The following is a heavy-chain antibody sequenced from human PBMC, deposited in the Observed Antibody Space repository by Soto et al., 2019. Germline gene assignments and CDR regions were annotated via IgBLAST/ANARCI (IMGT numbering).Heavy chain of an antibody. CDR3: AKTSSDYYGSGSYYNGPDWFDP. V-gene: IGHV3-30*18. CDR2: ISYDGSNK. D-gene: IGHD3-10*01. J-gene: IGHJ5*02. CDR1: GFTFSSYG. Sequence: QVQLVESGGGVVQPGRSLRLSCAASGFTFSSYGMHWVRQAPGKGLEWVAVISYDGSNKYYADSVKGRFTISRDNSKNTLYLQMNSLRAEDTAVYYCAKTSSDYYGSGSYYNGPDWFDPWGQGTLVTVSS.